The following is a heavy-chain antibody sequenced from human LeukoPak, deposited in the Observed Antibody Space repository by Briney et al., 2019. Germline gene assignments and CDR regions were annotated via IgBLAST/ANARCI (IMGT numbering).Heavy chain of an antibody. D-gene: IGHD3-10*01. CDR1: GFTVSSNY. V-gene: IGHV3-53*01. CDR2: IHKNAIT. CDR3: ARVGGYYGSGSYKDYFDY. Sequence: GGSLRLSCVASGFTVSSNYMTWVRQAPGKGLEWVSVIHKNAITYYSDTVKGRFTISRDNSKNMLYLQMNSLRAEDTAVYYCARVGGYYGSGSYKDYFDYWGQGTLVTVSS. J-gene: IGHJ4*02.